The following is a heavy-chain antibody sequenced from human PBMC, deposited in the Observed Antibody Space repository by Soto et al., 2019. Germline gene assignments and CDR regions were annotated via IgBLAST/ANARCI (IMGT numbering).Heavy chain of an antibody. D-gene: IGHD3-9*01. J-gene: IGHJ4*02. CDR1: GGSISSSSYY. Sequence: SETLSLTCTVSGGSISSSSYYWGWIRQPPGKGLEWIGSIYYSGSTYYNPSLKGRVTISVDTSKNQFSLKLSSVTAADTAVYYCARRGHLEGYFDWLLPYFDYWGQGTLVTVSS. CDR3: ARRGHLEGYFDWLLPYFDY. CDR2: IYYSGST. V-gene: IGHV4-39*01.